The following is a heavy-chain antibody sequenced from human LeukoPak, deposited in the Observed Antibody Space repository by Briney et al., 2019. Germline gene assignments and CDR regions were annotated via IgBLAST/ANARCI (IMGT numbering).Heavy chain of an antibody. D-gene: IGHD4-17*01. V-gene: IGHV4-59*01. CDR1: GGSISSYY. CDR3: ASHDYGDDYYYYYMDV. CDR2: IYYSGST. Sequence: SETLSLTCTVSGGSISSYYWSWIRQPPGEGQEWFGYIYYSGSTNYNPSLKSRVTISVDTSKNQFSLKLSSVTAADTAVYYCASHDYGDDYYYYYMDVWGKGTTVTVSS. J-gene: IGHJ6*03.